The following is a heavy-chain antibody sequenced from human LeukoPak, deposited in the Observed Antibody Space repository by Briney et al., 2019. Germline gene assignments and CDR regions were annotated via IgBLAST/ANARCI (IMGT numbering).Heavy chain of an antibody. CDR1: GYTFTSYG. V-gene: IGHV1-18*01. J-gene: IGHJ4*02. Sequence: ASVKVSCKASGYTFTSYGISGVRQAPGQGLEWMGWISAYNGNTNYAQKLQGRVTMTTDTSTSTAYMELRSLRSDDTAVYYCARDVEQQLVRAVDYWGQGTLVTVSS. CDR3: ARDVEQQLVRAVDY. CDR2: ISAYNGNT. D-gene: IGHD6-13*01.